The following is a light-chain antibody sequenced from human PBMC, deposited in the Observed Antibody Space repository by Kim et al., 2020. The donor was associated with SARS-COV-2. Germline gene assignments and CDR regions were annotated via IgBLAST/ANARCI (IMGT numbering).Light chain of an antibody. CDR2: DAS. Sequence: EIVLTQSPGTLSLSPGERATLSCRASQSISSDLAWYQQIPGQAPKLLIWDASNRATGTPARFSGSGSGTDFTLTITSLQREDFAVYYCLQRHYWPLTFGGGTKVDIK. CDR1: QSISSD. V-gene: IGKV3-11*01. J-gene: IGKJ4*01. CDR3: LQRHYWPLT.